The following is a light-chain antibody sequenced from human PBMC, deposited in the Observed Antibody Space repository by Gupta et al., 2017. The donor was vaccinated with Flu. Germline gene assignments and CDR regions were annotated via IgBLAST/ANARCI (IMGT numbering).Light chain of an antibody. V-gene: IGKV3-20*01. CDR3: QQEGSSPRT. J-gene: IGKJ1*01. Sequence: DIVLTQSPGTLSLSPGERATLSCRASQSVSSSYLAWYQQKPGQAPRLLIYGASSRATGIPDRFSGSESGTDFTLTISRLEPEDFAVYYCQQEGSSPRTFGQGTKVEIK. CDR1: QSVSSSY. CDR2: GAS.